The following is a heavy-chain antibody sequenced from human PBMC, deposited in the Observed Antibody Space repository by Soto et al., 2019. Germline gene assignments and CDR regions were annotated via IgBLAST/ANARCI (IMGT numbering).Heavy chain of an antibody. CDR1: GGTFSSYA. CDR3: ARDRVSWSTGRWFDP. D-gene: IGHD6-13*01. Sequence: GASVKVSCKASGGTFSSYAISWVRQAPGQGLEWMGGIIPTFGTANYAQKFQGRVTITADESTSTAYMELSSLRSEDTAVFYCARDRVSWSTGRWFDPWGQGTLVTVSS. J-gene: IGHJ5*02. CDR2: IIPTFGTA. V-gene: IGHV1-69*13.